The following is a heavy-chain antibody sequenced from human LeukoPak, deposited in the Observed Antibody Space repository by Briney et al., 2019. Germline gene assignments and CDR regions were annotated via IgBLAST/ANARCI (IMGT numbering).Heavy chain of an antibody. CDR2: ILYDGSNK. CDR1: GFTFSSYA. CDR3: ARVRGDIVVVPAGLYGMDV. D-gene: IGHD2-2*01. J-gene: IGHJ6*02. Sequence: GGSLRLSCAASGFTFSSYAMHWVRQAPGKGLEWVAVILYDGSNKYYADSVKGRFTISRDNSKNTLYLQMNSLRAEDTAVYYCARVRGDIVVVPAGLYGMDVWGQGTTVTVSS. V-gene: IGHV3-30-3*01.